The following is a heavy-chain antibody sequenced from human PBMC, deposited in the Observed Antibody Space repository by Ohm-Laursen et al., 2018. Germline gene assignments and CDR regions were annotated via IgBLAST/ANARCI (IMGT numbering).Heavy chain of an antibody. J-gene: IGHJ4*02. CDR3: AKGTTDVDY. Sequence: SLRLSCSASGFTFRSYGMHWVRQAPGKGLEWLTAISYDGSNEYYADSVKGRFTISRDNSKNTLYLQMNSLRAEDTAVYYCAKGTTDVDYWGQGTLVTVSS. D-gene: IGHD1-1*01. CDR2: ISYDGSNE. CDR1: GFTFRSYG. V-gene: IGHV3-30*18.